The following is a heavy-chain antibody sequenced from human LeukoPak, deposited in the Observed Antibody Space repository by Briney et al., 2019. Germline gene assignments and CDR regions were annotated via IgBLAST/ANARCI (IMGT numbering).Heavy chain of an antibody. Sequence: SSETLSLTCTVSGGSISNYYWSWIRQPAGKRLEWIGRISKSGSTNYNPSLKSRVTISVDTSKNQFSLKLSSVTAADTAVYYCARGQSFDPWGQGTLVTVSS. CDR1: GGSISNYY. CDR3: ARGQSFDP. V-gene: IGHV4-4*07. J-gene: IGHJ5*02. D-gene: IGHD6-19*01. CDR2: ISKSGST.